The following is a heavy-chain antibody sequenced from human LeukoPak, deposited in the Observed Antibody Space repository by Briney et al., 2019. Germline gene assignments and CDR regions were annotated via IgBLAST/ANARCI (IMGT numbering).Heavy chain of an antibody. V-gene: IGHV2-26*01. Sequence: SGPTLVKPTETLTLTCTVSGFSLSNARMGVSWIRQPPVKALEWLAHIFSNDEKSYSTSLKSRLTISKDTSKSQVVLTMTNMDPVDTATYYCARIRSEGYYYGMDVWGQGTTVTVSS. J-gene: IGHJ6*02. CDR1: GFSLSNARMG. CDR3: ARIRSEGYYYGMDV. CDR2: IFSNDEK.